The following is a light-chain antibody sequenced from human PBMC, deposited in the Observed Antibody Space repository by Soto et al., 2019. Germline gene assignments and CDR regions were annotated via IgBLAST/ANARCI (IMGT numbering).Light chain of an antibody. V-gene: IGLV2-14*03. CDR2: EVS. CDR1: SSDVGGFNY. J-gene: IGLJ2*01. Sequence: QSALTQPASVSGSPGQSITISCTGTSSDVGGFNYVSWYQQHPGKAPKLMIYEVSNRPSGVSNRFSGSKSGNTASLTISGLQAADEADYYCTSYSSTSSVVFGAGTKLTVL. CDR3: TSYSSTSSVV.